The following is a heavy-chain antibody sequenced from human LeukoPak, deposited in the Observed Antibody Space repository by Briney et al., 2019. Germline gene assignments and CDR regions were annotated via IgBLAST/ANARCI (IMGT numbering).Heavy chain of an antibody. CDR3: ARQGIAARSIFYYYMDV. Sequence: SETLSLTCTVSGASISSSSYYWGWIRQPPGKGLEWIGSIYYSGSTYYNPSLKSRVTISVDTSKNQFSLKLSSVTAADTAVYYCARQGIAARSIFYYYMDVWGKGNTVTVSS. CDR2: IYYSGST. V-gene: IGHV4-39*01. J-gene: IGHJ6*03. D-gene: IGHD6-6*01. CDR1: GASISSSSYY.